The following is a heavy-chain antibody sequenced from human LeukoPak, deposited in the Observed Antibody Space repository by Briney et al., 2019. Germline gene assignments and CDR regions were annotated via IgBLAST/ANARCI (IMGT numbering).Heavy chain of an antibody. Sequence: SETLSLTCTVSGGSISSYYWSWIRQPPGRGLEWIGYIYYSGSTNYNPSLKSRVTISVDTSKNQFSLKLSSVTAADTAVSYCARDRVDYYDSSGYYWDYYMDVWGKGTTVTVSS. J-gene: IGHJ6*03. D-gene: IGHD3-22*01. V-gene: IGHV4-59*01. CDR2: IYYSGST. CDR3: ARDRVDYYDSSGYYWDYYMDV. CDR1: GGSISSYY.